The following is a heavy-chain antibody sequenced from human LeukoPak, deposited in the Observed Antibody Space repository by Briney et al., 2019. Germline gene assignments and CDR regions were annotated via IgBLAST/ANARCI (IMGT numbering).Heavy chain of an antibody. V-gene: IGHV3-23*01. CDR1: GFTFSSYS. J-gene: IGHJ4*02. Sequence: LTGGSLRLSSAASGFTFSSYSMNWVRQAPGKGLEWVSAISGSGGSTYYADSVKGRFTISRDNSKNTLYLQMNSLRAEDTAVYYCANTRGKRGGPGYFDYWGQGTLVTVSS. D-gene: IGHD3-10*01. CDR2: ISGSGGST. CDR3: ANTRGKRGGPGYFDY.